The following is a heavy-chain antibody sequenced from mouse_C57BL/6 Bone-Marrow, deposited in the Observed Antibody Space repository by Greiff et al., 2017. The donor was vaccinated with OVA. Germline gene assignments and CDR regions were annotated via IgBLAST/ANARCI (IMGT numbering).Heavy chain of an antibody. D-gene: IGHD1-1*01. Sequence: VKLMESGAELMKPGASVKLSCKATGYTFTGYWIEWVKQRPGHGLEWIGEILPGSGSTNYNKKFKGKATFTADTSSNTDYMQLSSLTTEDSAIYYCARERVITTVVAHYLDYWGQGTTLTVSS. CDR2: ILPGSGST. CDR1: GYTFTGYW. J-gene: IGHJ2*01. V-gene: IGHV1-9*01. CDR3: ARERVITTVVAHYLDY.